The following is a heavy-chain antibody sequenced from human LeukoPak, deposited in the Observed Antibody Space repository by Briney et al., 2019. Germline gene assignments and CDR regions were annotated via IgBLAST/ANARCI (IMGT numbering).Heavy chain of an antibody. CDR3: ARDTGTVVDY. D-gene: IGHD4-23*01. V-gene: IGHV4-61*08. CDR1: GGSISSGGYY. CDR2: IYYSGST. J-gene: IGHJ4*02. Sequence: SETLSLTCTVSGGSISSGGYYWSWIRQPPGKGLEWIGYIYYSGSTNYNPSLKSRVTTSVDTSKNQFSLKLSSVTAADTAVYYCARDTGTVVDYWGQGTLVTVSS.